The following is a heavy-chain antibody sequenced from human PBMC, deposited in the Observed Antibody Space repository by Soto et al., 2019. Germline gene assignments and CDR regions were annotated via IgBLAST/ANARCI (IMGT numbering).Heavy chain of an antibody. CDR3: ASTIKSEWLLFY. Sequence: VGSLRLSCAASGFTFSSYAMHWVRQAPGKGLEWVAVISYDGSNKYYADSVKGRFTISRDNSKNTLYLQMNSLRAEDTAVYYCASTIKSEWLLFYWGQGTLVTVSS. V-gene: IGHV3-30-3*01. CDR1: GFTFSSYA. J-gene: IGHJ4*02. D-gene: IGHD3-3*01. CDR2: ISYDGSNK.